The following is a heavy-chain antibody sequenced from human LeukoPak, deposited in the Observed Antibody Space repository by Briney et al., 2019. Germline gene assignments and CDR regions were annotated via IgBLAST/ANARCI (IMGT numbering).Heavy chain of an antibody. D-gene: IGHD3-10*01. CDR1: GYTLTELS. V-gene: IGHV1-24*01. CDR2: FDPEDGET. J-gene: IGHJ6*04. Sequence: ASVKVSCKVSGYTLTELSIHWVRQAPGKGLEWMGDFDPEDGETIYAQKFQGRVTMTEDTSTDTAYMELSSLRSEDTAVYYCATPYGSSLSDYYYGMDVWGKGTTVTVSS. CDR3: ATPYGSSLSDYYYGMDV.